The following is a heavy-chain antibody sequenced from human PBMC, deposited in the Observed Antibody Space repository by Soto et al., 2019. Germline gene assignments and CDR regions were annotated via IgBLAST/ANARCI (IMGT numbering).Heavy chain of an antibody. CDR2: ISSSGDII. CDR3: ARDLGYYDSSGYFDY. V-gene: IGHV3-11*01. Sequence: PGGSLRLSCAASGFTFSDHYMSWIRQAPGKGLEWVSYISSSGDIIYYADSVKGRFTISRDNAKNSLYLQMNSLRAEDTAVYYCARDLGYYDSSGYFDYWGQGTMVTVYS. D-gene: IGHD3-22*01. CDR1: GFTFSDHY. J-gene: IGHJ4*02.